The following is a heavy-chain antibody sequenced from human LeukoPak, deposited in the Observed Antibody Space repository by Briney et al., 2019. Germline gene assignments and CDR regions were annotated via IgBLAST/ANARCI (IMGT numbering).Heavy chain of an antibody. CDR2: INHSGST. D-gene: IGHD1-14*01. CDR1: GGSFSGYY. J-gene: IGHJ4*02. V-gene: IGHV4-34*01. Sequence: KSSETLSLTCAVYGGSFSGYYWSWIRQPPGKGLEWIGEINHSGSTNYNPSLKSRVTISVDTSKNQFSLKLSSVTAADTAVYYCAREGLYNRPFDYWGQGTLVTVSS. CDR3: AREGLYNRPFDY.